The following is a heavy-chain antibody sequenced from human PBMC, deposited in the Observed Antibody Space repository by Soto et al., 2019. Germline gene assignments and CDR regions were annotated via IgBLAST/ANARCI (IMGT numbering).Heavy chain of an antibody. CDR1: GYTFTSYA. V-gene: IGHV1-3*01. CDR2: INAGNGNT. J-gene: IGHJ4*02. CDR3: ARKGSYSSSWYRLDY. Sequence: QVQLVQSGAEVKKPGASVKVSCKASGYTFTSYAMHWARQAPGQRLEWMGWINAGNGNTKYSQKFQGRVTITRDTSASTAYMELSSLRSEDTAVYYCARKGSYSSSWYRLDYWGQGTLVTVSS. D-gene: IGHD6-13*01.